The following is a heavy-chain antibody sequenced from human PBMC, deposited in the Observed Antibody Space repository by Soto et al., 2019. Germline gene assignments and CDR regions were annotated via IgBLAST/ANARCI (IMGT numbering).Heavy chain of an antibody. CDR1: GFTFSDTL. D-gene: IGHD1-26*01. Sequence: QVQLVQSGAELKKPGASVNISCQASGFTFSDTLINWVRQGPGQRLEWMGWINPANGNTRYSESFQGRVTISSLSSASKAYVALSDLTSEDTAVYYCAGDLVSVGPRANDGFDVWGQGTMITVSS. J-gene: IGHJ3*01. V-gene: IGHV1-3*01. CDR3: AGDLVSVGPRANDGFDV. CDR2: INPANGNT.